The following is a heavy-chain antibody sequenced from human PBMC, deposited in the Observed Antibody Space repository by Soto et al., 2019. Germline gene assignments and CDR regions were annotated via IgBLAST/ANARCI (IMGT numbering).Heavy chain of an antibody. CDR2: IYHSGST. D-gene: IGHD3-22*01. J-gene: IGHJ1*01. Sequence: PSETLSLTCAVSGGSISSGGYSWSWIRQPPGKGLEWIGYIYHSGSTYYNPSLKSRVTISVDRSKNQFSLKLSSVTAADTAVYYCARGPYYYDSSGYYPSSAEYFQHWGQGTLVTVSS. V-gene: IGHV4-30-2*01. CDR1: GGSISSGGYS. CDR3: ARGPYYYDSSGYYPSSAEYFQH.